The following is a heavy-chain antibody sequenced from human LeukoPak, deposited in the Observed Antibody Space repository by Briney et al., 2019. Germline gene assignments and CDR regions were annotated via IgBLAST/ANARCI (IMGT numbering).Heavy chain of an antibody. CDR3: ARVRLWFGDHLDDY. V-gene: IGHV4-34*01. Sequence: SETLSLTCAVYGGSFSGYYWSWIRQPPGKGLEWIGEINHSGSTNYNPSLKSRVTISVDTSKNQFSLKLTSVTAADTAVYYCARVRLWFGDHLDDYWGQGTLVTVSS. CDR1: GGSFSGYY. D-gene: IGHD3-10*01. CDR2: INHSGST. J-gene: IGHJ4*02.